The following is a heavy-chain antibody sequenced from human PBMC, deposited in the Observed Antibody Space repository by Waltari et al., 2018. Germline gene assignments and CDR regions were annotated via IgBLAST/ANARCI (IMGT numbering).Heavy chain of an antibody. J-gene: IGHJ4*02. CDR3: ATSRDGYNLIGDY. CDR1: GFTFSSNW. V-gene: IGHV3-74*01. Sequence: EVQLVESGGGLVQPGGSLRLSCAASGFTFSSNWMHWVRQAPGKGLAAVSGINGDGGTTSYADSMKGRFAISSDNAKNTLYLQVDSLRAEDTAVYYCATSRDGYNLIGDYWGQGTLVTVSS. D-gene: IGHD5-12*01. CDR2: INGDGGTT.